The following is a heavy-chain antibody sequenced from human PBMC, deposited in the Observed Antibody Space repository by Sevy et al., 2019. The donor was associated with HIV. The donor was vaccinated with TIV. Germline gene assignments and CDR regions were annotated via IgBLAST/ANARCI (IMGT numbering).Heavy chain of an antibody. D-gene: IGHD2-2*01. CDR2: IKEDGSEN. J-gene: IGHJ5*02. CDR3: GRVGGCSSTSCFAYWFDP. Sequence: GGSLRLSCAASGFTFSNYWMSWVRQAPGKGLEGVANIKEDGSENYDVDSVKGRFTISRGNAKNSRYLQMNSLRAEDTAVYYCGRVGGCSSTSCFAYWFDPWGQGTLVTVSS. V-gene: IGHV3-7*03. CDR1: GFTFSNYW.